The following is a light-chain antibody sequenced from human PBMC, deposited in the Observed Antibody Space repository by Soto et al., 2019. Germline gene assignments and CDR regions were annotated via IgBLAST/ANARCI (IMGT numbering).Light chain of an antibody. CDR1: SSNIGRNT. Sequence: QTVVTQPPSASGTPGQRVTISCSGSSSNIGRNTVNWYQQFPGTAPNLLIYNNNERPSGVPDRFSGSKSGTSASLAISGLRSEDEADDYCAVWDASLNGRVFGGGTKLTVL. CDR3: AVWDASLNGRV. J-gene: IGLJ3*02. V-gene: IGLV1-44*01. CDR2: NNN.